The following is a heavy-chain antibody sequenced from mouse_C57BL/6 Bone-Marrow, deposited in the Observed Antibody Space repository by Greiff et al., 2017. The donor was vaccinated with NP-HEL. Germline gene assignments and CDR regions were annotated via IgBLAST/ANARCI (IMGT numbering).Heavy chain of an antibody. Sequence: EVQGVESGGGLVKPGGSLKLSCAASGFTFSSYAMSWVRQTPEKRLEWVATISDGGSYTYYPDNVKGRFTISRDNAKNNLYLQMSHLKSEDTAMYYCARIGPYYYGSSYRFAYWGQGTLVTVSA. CDR1: GFTFSSYA. CDR3: ARIGPYYYGSSYRFAY. CDR2: ISDGGSYT. D-gene: IGHD1-1*01. V-gene: IGHV5-4*01. J-gene: IGHJ3*01.